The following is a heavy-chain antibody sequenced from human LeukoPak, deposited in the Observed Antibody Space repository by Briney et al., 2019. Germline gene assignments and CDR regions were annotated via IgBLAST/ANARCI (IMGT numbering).Heavy chain of an antibody. D-gene: IGHD5-18*01. CDR3: ARGRKTDTAILNY. J-gene: IGHJ4*02. Sequence: TGGSLRLSCAASGFTFSSYAMSWVRQAPGKGLEWVSAISGSGGSTYYADSVKGRFTISRDNSKNTLYLQMNSLRAEDTAVYYCARGRKTDTAILNYWGQGTLVTVSS. V-gene: IGHV3-23*01. CDR2: ISGSGGST. CDR1: GFTFSSYA.